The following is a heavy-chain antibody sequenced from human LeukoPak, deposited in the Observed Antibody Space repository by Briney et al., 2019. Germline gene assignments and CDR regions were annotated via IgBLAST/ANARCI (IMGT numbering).Heavy chain of an antibody. CDR3: ANHFACGSTSCPPFDS. CDR2: ISDNSYYI. D-gene: IGHD2-2*01. Sequence: GGSLRLSCAASGFTFNTYSMNWVRQAPGKGLEWVSSISDNSYYIYYSDSVEGRFTISRDNAKNSLYLQMNSLRVEDTAVYYCANHFACGSTSCPPFDSWGQGTLVTVSS. V-gene: IGHV3-21*01. CDR1: GFTFNTYS. J-gene: IGHJ4*02.